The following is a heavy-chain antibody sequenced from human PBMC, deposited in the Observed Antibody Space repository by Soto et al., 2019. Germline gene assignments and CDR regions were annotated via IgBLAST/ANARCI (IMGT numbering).Heavy chain of an antibody. CDR2: ISVSGNNA. J-gene: IGHJ4*02. V-gene: IGHV3-23*01. Sequence: GGSLRLSCAASGFAFSTFAMTWVRQAPGKGLEWVAAISVSGNNAYYADSVKGRFTISRDNSQNSVFLQMSSLRADDTAVYYCARDQLRPGILYALGVLLPEYGLWGQGTLVTVSS. D-gene: IGHD3-22*01. CDR1: GFAFSTFA. CDR3: ARDQLRPGILYALGVLLPEYGL.